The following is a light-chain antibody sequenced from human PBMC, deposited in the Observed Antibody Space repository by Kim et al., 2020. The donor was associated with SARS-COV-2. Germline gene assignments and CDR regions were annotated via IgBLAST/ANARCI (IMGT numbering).Light chain of an antibody. J-gene: IGLJ1*01. CDR2: GDC. CDR3: AAWDDSLNAFV. V-gene: IGLV1-44*01. CDR1: ASNIGRNP. Sequence: GQRVTLSCSGAASNIGRNPVNWYQHLPGPAPKFLIYGDCNRPSGVPDRFSGSKSDTSASLVISGLQSEDEADYYCAAWDDSLNAFVFGTGTKVTVL.